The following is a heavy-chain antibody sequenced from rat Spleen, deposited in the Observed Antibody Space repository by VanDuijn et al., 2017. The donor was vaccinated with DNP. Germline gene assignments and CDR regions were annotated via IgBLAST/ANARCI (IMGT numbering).Heavy chain of an antibody. CDR2: ISPGGDNT. Sequence: EVQLVESGGGLVXPGRSXXLSCAAXXFTXXXYDXXXVRXXPTTCSEWAPYISPGGDNTYHRDSVKSRFTLSRDNEKSTLYLQMDSLRSEATATYYCATFITTTYNWFASWGQGILVTVS. J-gene: IGHJ3*01. D-gene: IGHD1-10*01. CDR3: ATFITTTYNWFAS. V-gene: IGHV5-25*01. CDR1: XFTXXXYD.